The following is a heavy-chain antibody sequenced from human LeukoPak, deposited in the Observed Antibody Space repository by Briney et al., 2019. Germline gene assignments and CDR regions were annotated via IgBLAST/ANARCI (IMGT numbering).Heavy chain of an antibody. Sequence: GAYLRLSCSASGLTFSSYWMHWVRHPPGKGLVWVSRISSDGSSTNYADSVKGQFNNYRDNANNTLYMQLTRRRAEDTAVYYCASDAYSGWGLVYWGQGTLVTVSS. CDR3: ASDAYSGWGLVY. J-gene: IGHJ4*02. CDR2: ISSDGSST. V-gene: IGHV3-74*01. D-gene: IGHD6-19*01. CDR1: GLTFSSYW.